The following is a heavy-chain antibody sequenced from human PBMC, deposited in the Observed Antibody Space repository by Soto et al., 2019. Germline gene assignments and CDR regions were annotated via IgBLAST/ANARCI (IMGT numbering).Heavy chain of an antibody. V-gene: IGHV3-11*05. D-gene: IGHD6-13*01. CDR1: GFTFSDYY. J-gene: IGHJ4*02. Sequence: QVQLVESGGGLVKPGGSLRLSCAVSGFTFSDYYMTWIRQAPGKGLEWVSYISSSTSHTNYADSVKGRFTTSRDNATNSLFLQMNSLRDEDTAVYYSARGRLAAADYFDFWGQGTLVTVSS. CDR2: ISSSTSHT. CDR3: ARGRLAAADYFDF.